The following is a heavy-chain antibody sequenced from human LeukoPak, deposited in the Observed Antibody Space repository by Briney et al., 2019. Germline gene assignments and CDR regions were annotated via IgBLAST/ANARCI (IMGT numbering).Heavy chain of an antibody. CDR3: ARALLRYFDWRDNDAFDI. V-gene: IGHV1-2*02. CDR2: INPNSGGT. D-gene: IGHD3-9*01. J-gene: IGHJ3*02. CDR1: GYTFTGYY. Sequence: GASVKVSCRTSGYTFTGYYMHWVRQAPGQGLEWMGWINPNSGGTNYAQKFQGRVTMTRDTSISTAYMELSRLRSDDTAVYYCARALLRYFDWRDNDAFDIWGQGTMVTVSS.